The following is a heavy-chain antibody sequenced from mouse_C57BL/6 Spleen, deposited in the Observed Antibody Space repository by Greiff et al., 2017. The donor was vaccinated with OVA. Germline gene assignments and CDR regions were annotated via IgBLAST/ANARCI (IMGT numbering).Heavy chain of an antibody. CDR2: IHPSDSDT. Sequence: QVQLQQPGAELVKPGASVKVSCKASGYTFTSYWMHWVKQRPGQGLEWIGRIHPSDSDTNYNQKFKGKATLTVDKSSSTAYMQLSSLTSEESAVYYCAITPLVASSWYFDVWGTGTTVTVSS. J-gene: IGHJ1*03. D-gene: IGHD1-1*01. V-gene: IGHV1-74*01. CDR1: GYTFTSYW. CDR3: AITPLVASSWYFDV.